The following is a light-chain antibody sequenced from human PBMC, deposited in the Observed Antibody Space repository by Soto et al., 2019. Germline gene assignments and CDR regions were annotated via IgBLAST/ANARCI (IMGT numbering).Light chain of an antibody. CDR2: GGS. J-gene: IGKJ3*01. CDR3: QQYGSSPFT. Sequence: IVLTQSPGTLSLSRGAGLTLSCRASQTVTSSYLAWYQHKPGQAPRLLIYGGSTKATGTPDRFSGSGSGTDFTLTISRLEPEDFAVYYCQQYGSSPFTFGPGTKVDIK. CDR1: QTVTSSY. V-gene: IGKV3-20*01.